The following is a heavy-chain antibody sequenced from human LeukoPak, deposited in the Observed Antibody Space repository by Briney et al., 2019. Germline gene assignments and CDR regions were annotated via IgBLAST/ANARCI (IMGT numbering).Heavy chain of an antibody. CDR3: SKGGIIDY. CDR2: IRSKANSYAT. V-gene: IGHV3-73*01. J-gene: IGHJ4*02. D-gene: IGHD2-15*01. CDR1: GFTFSGSA. Sequence: GGSLRLSCAASGFTFSGSAMHWVRQASGKGLEWVGRIRSKANSYATAYAASVKGRFTISRDDSKYTPYLQMNSLKTADTAVYYCSKGGIIDYWGQGNLVTVSS.